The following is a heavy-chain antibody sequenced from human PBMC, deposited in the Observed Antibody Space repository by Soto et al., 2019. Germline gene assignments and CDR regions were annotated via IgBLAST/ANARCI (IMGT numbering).Heavy chain of an antibody. CDR2: ITTTSTYK. CDR1: AFTFNNCP. Sequence: EVQLVESGGGLVKPGGSLRLSCVASAFTFNNCPMHWVRQAPGKGLQWLASITTTSTYKYYADSVKGRFSISRDNAKNSSFLELTNLRYEDTAVYYCAREKCSSTSCNHGMDDWDLGTTVTVSS. J-gene: IGHJ6*02. D-gene: IGHD2-2*01. V-gene: IGHV3-21*01. CDR3: AREKCSSTSCNHGMDD.